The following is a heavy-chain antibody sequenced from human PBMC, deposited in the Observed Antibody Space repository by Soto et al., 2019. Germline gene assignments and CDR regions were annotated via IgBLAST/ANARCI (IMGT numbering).Heavy chain of an antibody. J-gene: IGHJ4*02. V-gene: IGHV4-31*03. CDR2: IYDSGST. Sequence: SETLSLTCTVSGGSISKSGYFWSWIRQHPGKGLEWIGYIYDSGSTYYNPSLKSRVSLSVDTSKNQFSLNLTSVTAADTAMYYCARSSRSYFDFWGQGTLVTVSS. CDR3: ARSSRSYFDF. CDR1: GGSISKSGYF.